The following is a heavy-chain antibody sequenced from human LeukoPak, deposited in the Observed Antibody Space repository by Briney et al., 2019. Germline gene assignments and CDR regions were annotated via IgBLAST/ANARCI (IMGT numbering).Heavy chain of an antibody. Sequence: PGESLKISCKGSGYSFTTYWIGWVRQMPGKGLEWMGIIYPGGSDTRYSPSFQGQVTISADKSISTAYLQWRSLKASDTAMYYCARQALASAGNISDYWGQGTLVTVSS. J-gene: IGHJ4*02. CDR2: IYPGGSDT. V-gene: IGHV5-51*01. CDR1: GYSFTTYW. CDR3: ARQALASAGNISDY. D-gene: IGHD6-13*01.